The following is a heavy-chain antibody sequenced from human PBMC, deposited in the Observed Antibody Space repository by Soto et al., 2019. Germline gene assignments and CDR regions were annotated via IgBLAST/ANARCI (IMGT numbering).Heavy chain of an antibody. D-gene: IGHD6-19*01. CDR2: IWFDGSNR. CDR3: ASVASRAVTGTFPRYYFYPMDV. CDR1: GFMFSDYG. V-gene: IGHV3-33*01. Sequence: GGSLRLSCAASGFMFSDYGMHWVRQAPGKGLEWVAIIWFDGSNRNYEESVKGRFTISRDNSRNTLYLQMSSLRVEDTAAYYCASVASRAVTGTFPRYYFYPMDVWGQGTTVTVSS. J-gene: IGHJ6*02.